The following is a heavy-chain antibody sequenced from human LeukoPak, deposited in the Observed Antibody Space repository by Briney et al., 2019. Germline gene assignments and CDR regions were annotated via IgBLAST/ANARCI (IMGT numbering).Heavy chain of an antibody. J-gene: IGHJ4*02. CDR2: VNADGGNT. CDR3: TKRVKYGGTWDHFAD. Sequence: GGSLRLSCAASGFTFDNYRMSWVCQAPGKGLEWVSTVNADGGNTYYADSVKGRFTISRDNSKSTLILQMDSLRVEDTALYYCTKRVKYGGTWDHFADWGQGTLVTVSS. D-gene: IGHD1-26*01. V-gene: IGHV3-23*01. CDR1: GFTFDNYR.